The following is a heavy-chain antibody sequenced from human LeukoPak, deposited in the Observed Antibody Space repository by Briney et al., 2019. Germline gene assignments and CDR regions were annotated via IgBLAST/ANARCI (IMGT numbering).Heavy chain of an antibody. J-gene: IGHJ3*02. V-gene: IGHV4-59*08. CDR3: ARLRCSGGSCYFVQAFDI. CDR2: IHYSGST. CDR1: GGSMSSYY. D-gene: IGHD2-15*01. Sequence: PSETLSLTCTVSGGSMSSYYWSWIRQPPGKGLEWIGYIHYSGSTNYNPSLKSRVTISVDTSKNQFSLKLSSVTAADTAVYYCARLRCSGGSCYFVQAFDIWGQGTMVTVSS.